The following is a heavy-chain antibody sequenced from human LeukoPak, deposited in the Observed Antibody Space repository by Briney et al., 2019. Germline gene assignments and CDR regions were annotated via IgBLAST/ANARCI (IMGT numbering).Heavy chain of an antibody. CDR2: VRYDASNK. CDR3: AELGITMIGGV. D-gene: IGHD3-10*02. V-gene: IGHV3-30*02. Sequence: PGGSLRLSCAASGFTFSSYGMHWVRQVPGKGLEWVAFVRYDASNKYYADSVKGRFTISRDNSKNTLSLQMNSLRAEDTAVYYCAELGITMIGGVWGKGTTVTISS. J-gene: IGHJ6*04. CDR1: GFTFSSYG.